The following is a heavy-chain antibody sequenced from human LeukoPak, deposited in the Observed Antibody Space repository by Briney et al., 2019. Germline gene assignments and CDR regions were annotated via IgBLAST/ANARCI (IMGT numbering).Heavy chain of an antibody. CDR3: AKGRGAFDI. J-gene: IGHJ3*02. V-gene: IGHV3-23*01. Sequence: PGGSLRLSCAASGFTFSSYAMSWVRQAPGKGLQWVSSISGNIGTTYYADSVKGRFTISRDNSKNTLYLQMNSLRAEDTAVYYCAKGRGAFDIWGQGTMVTVSS. CDR2: ISGNIGTT. CDR1: GFTFSSYA.